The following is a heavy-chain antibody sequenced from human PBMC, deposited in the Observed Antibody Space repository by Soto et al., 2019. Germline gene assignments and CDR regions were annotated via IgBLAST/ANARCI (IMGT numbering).Heavy chain of an antibody. Sequence: SETLSLTCAVYGGSFSGYYWSWIRQPPGKGLEWIGEINHSGSTNYNPSLKSRVTISVDTSKNQFSLKLSSVTAADTAVYYCARGIDWNYYYYYMDVWGKGTTVTVSS. CDR2: INHSGST. J-gene: IGHJ6*03. V-gene: IGHV4-34*01. CDR1: GGSFSGYY. CDR3: ARGIDWNYYYYYMDV. D-gene: IGHD3-9*01.